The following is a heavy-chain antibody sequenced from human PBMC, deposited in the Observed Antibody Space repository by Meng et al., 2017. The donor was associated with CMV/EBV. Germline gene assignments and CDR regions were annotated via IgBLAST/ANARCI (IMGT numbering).Heavy chain of an antibody. D-gene: IGHD2-2*01. CDR1: GFTFTSSA. Sequence: SVKVSCKASGFTFTSSAVQCVRQARGQRLEWIGWIVVGSGNTNYAQKFQERVTITRDMSTSTAYMELSSLRSEDTAVDYCAADIVVVPAATSGDYWGQGTLVTVSS. J-gene: IGHJ4*02. V-gene: IGHV1-58*01. CDR2: IVVGSGNT. CDR3: AADIVVVPAATSGDY.